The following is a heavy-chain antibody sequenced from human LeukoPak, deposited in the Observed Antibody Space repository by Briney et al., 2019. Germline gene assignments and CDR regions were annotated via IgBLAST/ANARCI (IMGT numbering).Heavy chain of an antibody. CDR1: GGSISSGGYS. V-gene: IGHV4-30-2*01. J-gene: IGHJ4*02. Sequence: PSQTLSLTCAVSGGSISSGGYSRSWIRQPPGKGLEWIGYIYHSGSTYYNPSLKSRVTISVDRSKNQFSLKLSSVTAADTAVYYCARADHADLLRGNYFDYWGQGTLVTVSS. CDR3: ARADHADLLRGNYFDY. CDR2: IYHSGST. D-gene: IGHD2-15*01.